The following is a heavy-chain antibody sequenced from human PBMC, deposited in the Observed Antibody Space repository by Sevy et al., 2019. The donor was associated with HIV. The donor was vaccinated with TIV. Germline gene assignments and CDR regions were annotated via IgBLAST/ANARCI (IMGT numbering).Heavy chain of an antibody. CDR1: GFTLASEFSFSSYY. CDR3: VRERDFEYDDPLGQ. CDR2: LDSDGSVA. V-gene: IGHV3-74*01. Sequence: GGSLRLSCAASGFTLASEFSFSSYYMHWVRQVPGKGLVWVSCLDSDGSVATYADSVKGRFTISRDNAKKTLYLQMNGLKDDYRVIDYCVRERDFEYDDPLGQWGQGTLVTVSS. J-gene: IGHJ4*02. D-gene: IGHD3-22*01.